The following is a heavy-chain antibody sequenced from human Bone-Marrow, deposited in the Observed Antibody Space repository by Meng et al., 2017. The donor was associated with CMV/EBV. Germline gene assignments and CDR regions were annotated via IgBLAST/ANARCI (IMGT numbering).Heavy chain of an antibody. Sequence: GESLKISCAASGFTFSSYAMSWVRQAPGKGLEWVAALSGSGGSTYYADSVKGRFTISRDNSKNTLYLQLNSLRTEDTAVYYCAKDIVVVVAATGPFAPLGQGHLV. CDR1: GFTFSSYA. V-gene: IGHV3-23*01. CDR2: LSGSGGST. CDR3: AKDIVVVVAATGPFAP. J-gene: IGHJ5*02. D-gene: IGHD2-15*01.